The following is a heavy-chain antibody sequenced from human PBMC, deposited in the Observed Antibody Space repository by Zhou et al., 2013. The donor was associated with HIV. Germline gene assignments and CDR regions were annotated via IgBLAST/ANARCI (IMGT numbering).Heavy chain of an antibody. CDR1: GYNFISHA. J-gene: IGHJ4*02. CDR2: ISVYNGDT. V-gene: IGHV1-18*01. D-gene: IGHD3-3*01. Sequence: QDQLVQSGAEVKKPGASVKVSCKASGYNFISHAITWVRQAPGQGLQWMGWISVYNGDTDYAQEFQGRVTMTTNTSTSTAYMDLRSLRSDDTAVYYCARVAIFGGGQWLVQSFDSWAREPWSPSPQ. CDR3: ARVAIFGGGQWLVQSFDS.